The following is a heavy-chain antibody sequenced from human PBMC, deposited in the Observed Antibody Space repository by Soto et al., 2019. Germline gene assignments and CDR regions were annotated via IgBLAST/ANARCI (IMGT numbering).Heavy chain of an antibody. V-gene: IGHV3-66*01. D-gene: IGHD4-17*01. CDR1: GFTVSSNY. Sequence: GGSLRLSCAASGFTVSSNYMSWVRQAPGKGLEWVSVIYSGGSTYYADSVKGRFTISRDNSKNTLYLQMNSLRAEDTAVYYCARDRGPSFDYGADDAFDIWGQGTMVTVSS. J-gene: IGHJ3*02. CDR2: IYSGGST. CDR3: ARDRGPSFDYGADDAFDI.